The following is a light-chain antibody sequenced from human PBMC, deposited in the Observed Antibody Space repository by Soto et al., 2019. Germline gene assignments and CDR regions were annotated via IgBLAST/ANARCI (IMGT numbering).Light chain of an antibody. CDR3: QQYGSSPIT. CDR2: GAS. Sequence: EIVLTQSPGTLSLSPGERATLSCRASXXVXSSYLAWYQQKPGQAPRLLIYGASSRATGIPDRFSGSGSGTDFTLTISRLEPEDFAVYYCQQYGSSPITFGQGTRLEIK. V-gene: IGKV3-20*01. J-gene: IGKJ5*01. CDR1: XXVXSSY.